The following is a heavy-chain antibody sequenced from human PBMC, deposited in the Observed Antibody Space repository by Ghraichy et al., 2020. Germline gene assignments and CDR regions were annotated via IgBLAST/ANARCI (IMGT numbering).Heavy chain of an antibody. Sequence: SETLSLTCTVSGGSISSSSYYWGWIRQPPGKGLEWIGSIYYSGSTYYNPSLKSRVTISVDTSKNQFSLKLSSVTAADTAVYYCARHTHIAAAGIGYFDFWGRGTLVTVSS. CDR2: IYYSGST. V-gene: IGHV4-39*01. CDR3: ARHTHIAAAGIGYFDF. D-gene: IGHD6-13*01. J-gene: IGHJ2*01. CDR1: GGSISSSSYY.